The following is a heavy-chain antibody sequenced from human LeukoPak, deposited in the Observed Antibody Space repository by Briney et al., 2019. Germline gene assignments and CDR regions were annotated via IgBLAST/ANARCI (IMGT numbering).Heavy chain of an antibody. J-gene: IGHJ4*02. CDR2: ISGSGDST. Sequence: PGGSLRLSCTASGFSFRSYAMTWVRQAPGKGLEWVSAISGSGDSTYFADSVKGRFTISRDNSKNTLYLQMNSPRAEDTAVYYCAKTSVGGGRIIGSGYFDNWGQGTLVTVSS. D-gene: IGHD2-15*01. V-gene: IGHV3-23*01. CDR3: AKTSVGGGRIIGSGYFDN. CDR1: GFSFRSYA.